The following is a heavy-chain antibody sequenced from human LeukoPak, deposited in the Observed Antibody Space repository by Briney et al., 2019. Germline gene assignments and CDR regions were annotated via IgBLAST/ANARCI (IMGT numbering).Heavy chain of an antibody. V-gene: IGHV3-23*01. Sequence: GGSLRLSCAASGFTFRSYEMNWVRQAPGKGLEWVSVISGSGETTHYADSVKGRFTISRDKSKNTLYFQMNSLRAEDTAVYYCAKDGDSSTTHFGMDVWGQGTTVTVTS. CDR3: AKDGDSSTTHFGMDV. CDR1: GFTFRSYE. J-gene: IGHJ6*02. CDR2: ISGSGETT. D-gene: IGHD2-2*01.